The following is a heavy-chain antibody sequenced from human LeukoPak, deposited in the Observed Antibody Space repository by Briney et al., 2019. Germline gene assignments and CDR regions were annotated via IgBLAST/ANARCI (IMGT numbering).Heavy chain of an antibody. CDR3: ASGGSLDNWYVGYFDY. D-gene: IGHD1-1*01. CDR2: INPNSGDT. CDR1: GYTFTAYY. J-gene: IGHJ4*02. V-gene: IGHV1-2*02. Sequence: ASVTVSCKASGYTFTAYYMHWVRQAPGQGLEWMGWINPNSGDTNLAQKFQGRVTMTRDSSISTAYMEVSRLRSDDTAVYYCASGGSLDNWYVGYFDYWGPGTLVSVSS.